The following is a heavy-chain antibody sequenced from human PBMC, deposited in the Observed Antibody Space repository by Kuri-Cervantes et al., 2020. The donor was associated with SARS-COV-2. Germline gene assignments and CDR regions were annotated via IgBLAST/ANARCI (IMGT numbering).Heavy chain of an antibody. CDR2: IGTAGDT. Sequence: GESLKISCAASGFTFSSYDMHWVRQATGKGLEWVSAIGTAGDTYYPGSVKGRFTISRDNSKNTLYLQMNSLRAEDTAVYYCAKDYNWTPARFDYWGQGTLVTVSS. CDR3: AKDYNWTPARFDY. V-gene: IGHV3-13*01. CDR1: GFTFSSYD. D-gene: IGHD1-20*01. J-gene: IGHJ4*02.